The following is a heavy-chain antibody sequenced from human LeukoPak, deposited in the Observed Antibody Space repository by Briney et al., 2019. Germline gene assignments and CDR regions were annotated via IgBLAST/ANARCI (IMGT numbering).Heavy chain of an antibody. CDR2: SSSSGSTI. CDR1: GLTFSSYA. D-gene: IGHD3/OR15-3a*01. V-gene: IGHV3-48*04. J-gene: IGHJ4*02. CDR3: ARRRDFIDY. Sequence: GGSLRLSCAASGLTFSSYAMTWVRQAPGKGPEWVSYSSSSGSTIYYADSVKGRFAISRDNAKNSLYLQMNSLRAEDTAVYYCARRRDFIDYWGQGTLVTVSS.